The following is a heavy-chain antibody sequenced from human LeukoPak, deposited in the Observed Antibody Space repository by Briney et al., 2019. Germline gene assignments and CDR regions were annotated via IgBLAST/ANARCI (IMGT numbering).Heavy chain of an antibody. CDR3: ASDIITMVRGDVFDI. CDR2: IYHSGST. V-gene: IGHV4-38-2*01. CDR1: GYSISSGYY. Sequence: PSETLSLTCAVSGYSISSGYYWGWIRQPPGKGLEWIGSIYHSGSTYYNPSLKSRVTISVDTSKNQFSLKLSSVTAADTAVYYCASDIITMVRGDVFDIWGQGTMVTVSS. D-gene: IGHD3-10*01. J-gene: IGHJ3*02.